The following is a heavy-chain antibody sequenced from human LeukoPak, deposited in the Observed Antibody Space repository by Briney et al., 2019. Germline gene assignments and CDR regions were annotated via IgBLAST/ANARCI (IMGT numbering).Heavy chain of an antibody. J-gene: IGHJ2*01. CDR3: ASLYSSGFGYFDL. V-gene: IGHV4-39*01. D-gene: IGHD6-19*01. CDR1: GGSISSRSYY. Sequence: SETLSLTCTVSGGSISSRSYYWGWIRQPPGKGLEWIGSIYYSGDNSGDTYYNPSLKSRVTISVDTSKNQFSLKLSSVTAADTTVYYCASLYSSGFGYFDLWGRGTLVTVSS. CDR2: IYYSGDNSGDT.